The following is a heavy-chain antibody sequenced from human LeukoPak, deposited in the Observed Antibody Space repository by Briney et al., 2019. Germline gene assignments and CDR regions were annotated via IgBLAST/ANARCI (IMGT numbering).Heavy chain of an antibody. Sequence: SETLSLTCAVSADSFSSHYWTWIRQAPGKGLGWIGYISYIGSTNYNPSLKSRVTISIDTSKNQFSLKLSSVTAADTAVYYCARDLVTVTKGFDIWGQGTMVSVPS. D-gene: IGHD4-17*01. J-gene: IGHJ3*02. CDR3: ARDLVTVTKGFDI. V-gene: IGHV4-59*11. CDR2: ISYIGST. CDR1: ADSFSSHY.